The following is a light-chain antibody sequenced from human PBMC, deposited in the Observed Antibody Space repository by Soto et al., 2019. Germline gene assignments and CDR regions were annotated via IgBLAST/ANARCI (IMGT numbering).Light chain of an antibody. Sequence: EFVLTQSPGTLSLSPGERATLSCRASQSLANSFIAWYQQKPGQAPRLLIYDTSSRATGIPDRFSGSGSGTDFTLTISSLEPEDFAVYYCQQRSNWPLITFGQGTRLEI. J-gene: IGKJ5*01. CDR3: QQRSNWPLIT. CDR2: DTS. CDR1: QSLANSF. V-gene: IGKV3D-20*02.